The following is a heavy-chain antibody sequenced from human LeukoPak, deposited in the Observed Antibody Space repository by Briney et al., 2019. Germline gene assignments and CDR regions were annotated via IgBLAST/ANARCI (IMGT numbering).Heavy chain of an antibody. CDR1: GYTFTSYD. CDR2: ISAYNGNT. V-gene: IGHV1-18*01. J-gene: IGHJ4*02. Sequence: ASVKVSCKASGYTFTSYDISWVRQPPGQGLEWMGWISAYNGNTNYAQKLQGRVTMTTDTSTSTAYMELRSLRSDDTAVYYCARGIAAAGVYDYWGQGTLVTVSS. D-gene: IGHD6-13*01. CDR3: ARGIAAAGVYDY.